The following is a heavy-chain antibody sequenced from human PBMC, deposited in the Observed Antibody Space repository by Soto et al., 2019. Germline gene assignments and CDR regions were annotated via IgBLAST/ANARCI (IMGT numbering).Heavy chain of an antibody. CDR1: GFTFSSYS. D-gene: IGHD5-12*01. V-gene: IGHV3-21*01. CDR3: ARDLGDGYNYFDY. J-gene: IGHJ4*02. CDR2: ISSSSSYI. Sequence: EVQLVESGGGLVKPGGSLRLSCAASGFTFSSYSMNWVRQAPGKGLEWVSSISSSSSYIYYADSVKGRFPISRDNAKNSLYLQMNSLRAEDTAVYYCARDLGDGYNYFDYWGQGTLVTVSS.